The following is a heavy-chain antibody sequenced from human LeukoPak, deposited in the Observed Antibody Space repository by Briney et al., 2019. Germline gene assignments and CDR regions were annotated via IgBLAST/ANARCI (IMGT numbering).Heavy chain of an antibody. CDR2: IYHTGSA. Sequence: PSETLSLTCSVSGYSFTSGHYWGWIRQPPGKGLEWIANIYHTGSAHYNPSLKSRVTILVDTSKNQFSLKLSSVTAADTAVYYCARYCTSTTCILRGLDYWGQGTLVTVSS. J-gene: IGHJ4*02. V-gene: IGHV4-38-2*01. D-gene: IGHD2-2*01. CDR3: ARYCTSTTCILRGLDY. CDR1: GYSFTSGHY.